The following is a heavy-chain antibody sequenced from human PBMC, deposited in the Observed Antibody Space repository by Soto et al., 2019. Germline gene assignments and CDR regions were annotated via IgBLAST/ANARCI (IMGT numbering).Heavy chain of an antibody. CDR1: GYTFTSYD. J-gene: IGHJ4*02. Sequence: GASVKVSCKASGYTFTSYDIYWVRQATGRGLEWMGWMNPNTGNSGYAQKFQGRVTMTSDTSISTAHKELSSLRSDDTAVYYCARGRASGSYYLLDYWGQGALVTVSS. CDR3: ARGRASGSYYLLDY. D-gene: IGHD3-10*01. CDR2: MNPNTGNS. V-gene: IGHV1-8*01.